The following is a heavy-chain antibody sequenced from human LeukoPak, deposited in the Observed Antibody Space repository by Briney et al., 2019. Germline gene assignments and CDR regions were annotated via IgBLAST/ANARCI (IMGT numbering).Heavy chain of an antibody. V-gene: IGHV4-39*02. CDR3: AGGTNLGSLSAFDI. CDR1: GGSISSSNYY. J-gene: IGHJ3*02. CDR2: ISYSGST. Sequence: PSETLSLTCTVSGGSISSSNYYWGWIRQPPGNGLEWIGSISYSGSTYYKSSLKSRVTISLDTSKNHFSLKLSSVTAADTAVYHCAGGTNLGSLSAFDIWGQGTMVTVSS. D-gene: IGHD1-7*01.